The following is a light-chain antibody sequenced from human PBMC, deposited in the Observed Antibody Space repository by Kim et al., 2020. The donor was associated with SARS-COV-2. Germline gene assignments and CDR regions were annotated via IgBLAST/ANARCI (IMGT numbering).Light chain of an antibody. V-gene: IGLV4-69*01. CDR1: SGQRSYA. J-gene: IGLJ3*02. Sequence: ASVKLTCTLSSGQRSYAIAWHQQQTEKGPRNLMKLNSDGSHSKGDGIPDRFSGSSSGAERYLTISSLQSEDEADYYCQTWGTGIWVFGGGTQLTVL. CDR2: LNSDGSH. CDR3: QTWGTGIWV.